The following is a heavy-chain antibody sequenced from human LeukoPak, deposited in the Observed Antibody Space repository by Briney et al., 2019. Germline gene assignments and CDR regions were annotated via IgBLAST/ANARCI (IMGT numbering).Heavy chain of an antibody. Sequence: GASVKVSCKASGGTFSSYAISWVRQAPGQGLEWMGGIIPIFGTANYAQKFQGRVTITADKSTSTAYMELSSLRSEDTAVYYCARSIAVAGLNWFDPWGQGTLVTVSS. CDR2: IIPIFGTA. J-gene: IGHJ5*02. D-gene: IGHD6-19*01. V-gene: IGHV1-69*06. CDR3: ARSIAVAGLNWFDP. CDR1: GGTFSSYA.